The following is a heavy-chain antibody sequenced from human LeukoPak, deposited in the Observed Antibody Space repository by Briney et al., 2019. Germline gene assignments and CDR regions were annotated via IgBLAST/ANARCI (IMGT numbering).Heavy chain of an antibody. Sequence: GGSLRLSCAASGFTFSNYWMSWVRQAPGKGLEWVAVISYDGSNKYYADSVKGRFTISRDNSKNTLYLQMNSLRAEDTAVYYCAKVVVPAAILNWFDPWGQGTLVTVSS. CDR3: AKVVVPAAILNWFDP. D-gene: IGHD2-2*02. CDR2: ISYDGSNK. V-gene: IGHV3-30*18. J-gene: IGHJ5*02. CDR1: GFTFSNYW.